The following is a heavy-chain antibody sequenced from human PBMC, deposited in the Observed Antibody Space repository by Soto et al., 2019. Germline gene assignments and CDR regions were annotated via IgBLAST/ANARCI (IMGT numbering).Heavy chain of an antibody. CDR2: IYPGDSDT. Sequence: GESLKISCKGSGYSFTSYWIGWVRQMPGKGLEWMGIIYPGDSDTRYSPSFQGQVTISADKSISTAYLQWSSLKASDTAMYYCARSVGGSYYYHGMDVWGQGTTVTVS. CDR1: GYSFTSYW. V-gene: IGHV5-51*01. D-gene: IGHD1-26*01. CDR3: ARSVGGSYYYHGMDV. J-gene: IGHJ6*02.